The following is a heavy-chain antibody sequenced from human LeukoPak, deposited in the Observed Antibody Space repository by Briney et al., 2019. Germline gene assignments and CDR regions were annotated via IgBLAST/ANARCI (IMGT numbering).Heavy chain of an antibody. D-gene: IGHD2-15*01. J-gene: IGHJ4*02. V-gene: IGHV4-59*01. CDR2: IYYSGST. CDR3: AQSRSGILPR. Sequence: DPSETLSLTCTVSGGSISSYYWSWIRQPPGKGLEWIGYIYYSGSTNYNPSLKSRVTISVDTSKNQFSLKLSSVTAADTAVYYCAQSRSGILPRWGQGTLVTVSS. CDR1: GGSISSYY.